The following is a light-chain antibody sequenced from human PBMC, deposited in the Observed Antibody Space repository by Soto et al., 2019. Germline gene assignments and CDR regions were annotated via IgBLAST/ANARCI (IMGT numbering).Light chain of an antibody. J-gene: IGLJ2*01. Sequence: QSVLTQPPSASGSPGQRITMSCSGNNFNVGTNSVNWYQQFPGAAPKLLIYKNNQRPSGVPDRFSASKSGTSASLAISGLQSEDEADYYCAAWDDSLNGLLFGGGTKLTVL. CDR3: AAWDDSLNGLL. CDR2: KNN. V-gene: IGLV1-44*01. CDR1: NFNVGTNS.